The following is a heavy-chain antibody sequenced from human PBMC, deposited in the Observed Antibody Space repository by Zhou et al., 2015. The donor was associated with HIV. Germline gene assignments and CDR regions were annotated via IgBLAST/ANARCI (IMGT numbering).Heavy chain of an antibody. V-gene: IGHV1-69*01. Sequence: QVQLVQSGAEVKKPGSSVKVSCKASGGTFSSYAISWVRQAPGQGLEWMGGIIPIFGTANYAQKFQGRVTITADESTSTAYMELSSLRSEDTAVYYCARGPPDIGYGDIGTFDIWGQGTMVTVSS. CDR3: ARGPPDIGYGDIGTFDI. CDR1: GGTFSSYA. J-gene: IGHJ3*02. CDR2: IIPIFGTA. D-gene: IGHD4-17*01.